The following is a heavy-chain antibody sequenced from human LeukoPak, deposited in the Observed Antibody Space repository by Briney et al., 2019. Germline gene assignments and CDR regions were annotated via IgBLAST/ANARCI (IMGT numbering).Heavy chain of an antibody. CDR1: DGSFSGYY. CDR3: AIEAYCGGDCYSGFDY. Sequence: SETLSLTCAVYDGSFSGYYWNWLRQPPGKGLEWIGEINQSRSTNYNPSLKSRVTISVDTSNNQFSLKLSSVTAADTTVYYCAIEAYCGGDCYSGFDYWGQGTLVTVSS. CDR2: INQSRST. D-gene: IGHD2-21*02. V-gene: IGHV4-34*01. J-gene: IGHJ4*02.